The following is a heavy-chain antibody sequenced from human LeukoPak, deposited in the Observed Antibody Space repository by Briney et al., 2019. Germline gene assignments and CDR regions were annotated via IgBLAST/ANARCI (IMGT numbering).Heavy chain of an antibody. Sequence: SETLSLTCAVYGGSFSGYYWSWIRQPPGKGVEWFGEINHSGSTNYNPSLKSRVTISVDTSKNQFSLKLSSVTAADTAVYYCARGYYYGSGSYYWWFDPWGQGTLVTVSS. CDR2: INHSGST. CDR3: ARGYYYGSGSYYWWFDP. J-gene: IGHJ5*02. D-gene: IGHD3-10*01. CDR1: GGSFSGYY. V-gene: IGHV4-34*01.